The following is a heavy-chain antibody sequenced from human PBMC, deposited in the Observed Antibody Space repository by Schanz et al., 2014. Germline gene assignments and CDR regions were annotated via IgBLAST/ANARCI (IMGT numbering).Heavy chain of an antibody. J-gene: IGHJ4*02. V-gene: IGHV3-30*04. D-gene: IGHD6-19*01. Sequence: QVQLVESGGCVVQPGRSLRLSCAASGFTFSSYAMHWVRQAPGKGLEWVAVISYDGSNKNYADSVKGRFTISRDNSKNTLYLQMNSLRAEDTAVYYCARAGSSGWYSKFDYWGQGTLVTVSS. CDR2: ISYDGSNK. CDR3: ARAGSSGWYSKFDY. CDR1: GFTFSSYA.